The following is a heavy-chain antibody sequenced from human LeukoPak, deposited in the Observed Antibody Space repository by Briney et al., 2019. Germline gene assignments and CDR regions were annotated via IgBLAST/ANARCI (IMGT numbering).Heavy chain of an antibody. V-gene: IGHV3-33*06. J-gene: IGHJ5*02. CDR1: GFTFSSYG. D-gene: IGHD2-21*02. CDR3: AKDLYSRCGGDCWFDP. CDR2: IWYDGSNK. Sequence: PGGSLRLSCAASGFTFSSYGMHWVRQAPGKGLEWVAVIWYDGSNKYYADSVKGRFTVSRDNSKNTLYLQMNRLRAEDTAVYYCAKDLYSRCGGDCWFDPWGQGTLVTVSS.